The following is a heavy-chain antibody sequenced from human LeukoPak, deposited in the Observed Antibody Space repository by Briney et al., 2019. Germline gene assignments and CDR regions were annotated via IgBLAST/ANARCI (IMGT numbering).Heavy chain of an antibody. J-gene: IGHJ4*02. CDR1: GYTFTSYG. Sequence: WASVKVSCKASGYTFTSYGISWVRQAPGQGLEWMGWISAYNGNTNYAQKLQGRVTMTTDTSTSTAYMELRSLRSDDTAVYYCARDSRYCSSTSCLSAGDFDYWGQGTLVTVSS. CDR3: ARDSRYCSSTSCLSAGDFDY. D-gene: IGHD2-2*01. CDR2: ISAYNGNT. V-gene: IGHV1-18*01.